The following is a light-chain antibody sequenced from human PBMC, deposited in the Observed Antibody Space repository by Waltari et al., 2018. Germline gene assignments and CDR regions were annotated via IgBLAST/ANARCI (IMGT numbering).Light chain of an antibody. V-gene: IGKV1-5*03. CDR2: QAS. CDR1: QSVRNW. Sequence: DIQMTQSPSTLSASVGDRVTITCRASQSVRNWLAWYQQKQGKAPRLLIYQASTLENGVPSRFSGSGSGTEFTLTISGLQPDDFATYYCQQYDNNRTFGQGTKVEIK. CDR3: QQYDNNRT. J-gene: IGKJ1*01.